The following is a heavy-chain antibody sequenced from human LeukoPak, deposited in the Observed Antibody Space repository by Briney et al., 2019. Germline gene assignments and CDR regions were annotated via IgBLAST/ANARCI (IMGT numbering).Heavy chain of an antibody. Sequence: PSETLSLTCTVSGGSISSYYWSWIRQPPGKGLEWIGYIYYSGSTNYNPSLKSRVTISVDTSKNQFSLKLSSVTAADTAVYYCARRSILAGYAFDIWGQGTMVTVSS. CDR2: IYYSGST. CDR1: GGSISSYY. CDR3: ARRSILAGYAFDI. J-gene: IGHJ3*02. D-gene: IGHD6-6*01. V-gene: IGHV4-59*08.